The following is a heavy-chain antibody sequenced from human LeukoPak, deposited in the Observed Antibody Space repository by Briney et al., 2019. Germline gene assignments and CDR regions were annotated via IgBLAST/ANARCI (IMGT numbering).Heavy chain of an antibody. CDR3: ARGGITIFGVVIDRNWFDP. Sequence: SVKVSCKASGGTFSSYAISWVRQAPGQGLEWMGGIIPIFGTANYAQKFQGRVTITADESTSTAYMELSSLRSEDTAVYYCARGGITIFGVVIDRNWFDPWGQGTLVTVSS. V-gene: IGHV1-69*01. CDR1: GGTFSSYA. J-gene: IGHJ5*02. D-gene: IGHD3-3*01. CDR2: IIPIFGTA.